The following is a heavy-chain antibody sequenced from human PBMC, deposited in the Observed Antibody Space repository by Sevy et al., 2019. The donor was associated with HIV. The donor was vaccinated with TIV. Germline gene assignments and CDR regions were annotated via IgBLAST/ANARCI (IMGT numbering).Heavy chain of an antibody. CDR3: ARSSYGGYDYGANEDY. V-gene: IGHV3-21*01. J-gene: IGHJ4*02. CDR2: ISSSSSYI. Sequence: GGSLRLSCAASGFTFSSYSMNWVRQAPGKGLEWVSSISSSSSYIYYADSVKGRFTISRDNAKNSLYLQMNSLRAEDTAVYYWARSSYGGYDYGANEDYWGQGTLVTVSS. D-gene: IGHD5-12*01. CDR1: GFTFSSYS.